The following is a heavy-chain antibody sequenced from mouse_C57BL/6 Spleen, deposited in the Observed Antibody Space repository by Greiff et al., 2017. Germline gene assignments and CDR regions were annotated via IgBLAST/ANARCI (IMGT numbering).Heavy chain of an antibody. CDR2: IDPENGDT. CDR3: TTNYGSMDY. D-gene: IGHD1-1*01. CDR1: GFNIKDDY. V-gene: IGHV14-4*01. Sequence: EVKLMESGAELVRPGASVKLSCTASGFNIKDDYMHWVKQRPEQGLEWIGWIDPENGDTEYASKFQGKATITADTSSNTAYLQLSSLTSEDTAVYYCTTNYGSMDYWGQGTSVTVSS. J-gene: IGHJ4*01.